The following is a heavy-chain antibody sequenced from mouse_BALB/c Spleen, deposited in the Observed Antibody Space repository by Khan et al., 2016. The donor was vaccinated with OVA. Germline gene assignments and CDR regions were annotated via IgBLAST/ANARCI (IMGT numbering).Heavy chain of an antibody. Sequence: QVQLQQSGAELAKPGASVKMSCKASGYTFINYWILWVKQRPGQGLEWIGYINPSTGYTEYNQNFKDQATLTADKSSSTAYMQRSSLTSEDSAVYYCARRGLRWDFDYWGQGTTLTVSS. J-gene: IGHJ2*01. CDR2: INPSTGYT. CDR1: GYTFINYW. V-gene: IGHV1-7*01. D-gene: IGHD1-1*01. CDR3: ARRGLRWDFDY.